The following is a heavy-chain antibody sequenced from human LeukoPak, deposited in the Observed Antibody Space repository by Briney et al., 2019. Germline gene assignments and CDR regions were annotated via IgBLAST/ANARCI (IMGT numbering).Heavy chain of an antibody. Sequence: GRSLRLSCAASGFTFSSYAMHWVRQAPGKGLEWVAVISYDGSNKYYADSVKGRFTISSDNSKNTLYLQMNSLRAEDTAVYYCARDPLRYYDSSGFLDYWGQGTLVTVSS. J-gene: IGHJ4*02. CDR1: GFTFSSYA. CDR3: ARDPLRYYDSSGFLDY. D-gene: IGHD3-22*01. V-gene: IGHV3-30-3*01. CDR2: ISYDGSNK.